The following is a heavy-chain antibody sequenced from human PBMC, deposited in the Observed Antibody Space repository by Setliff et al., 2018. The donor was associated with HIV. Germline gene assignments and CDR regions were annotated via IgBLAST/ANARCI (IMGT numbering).Heavy chain of an antibody. Sequence: SVKVSCKASGSIAKTQPIGWVRQAPGHGFEGIGGLSPFSNAPQYAQRFQGRITINANESMETAYMELTDLKSEDTAVYYCARGGRYPSGLNALDYWGLGTPVTV. CDR1: GSIAKTQP. CDR2: LSPFSNAP. D-gene: IGHD3-16*02. V-gene: IGHV1-69*13. CDR3: ARGGRYPSGLNALDY. J-gene: IGHJ4*02.